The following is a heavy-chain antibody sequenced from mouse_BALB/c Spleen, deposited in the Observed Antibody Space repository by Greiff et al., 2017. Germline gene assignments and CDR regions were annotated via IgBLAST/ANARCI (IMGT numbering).Heavy chain of an antibody. CDR3: ASGRYDEAIDY. V-gene: IGHV14-3*02. Sequence: EVQLQQSGAELVKPGASVKLSCTASGFNIKDTYMHWVKQRPEQGLEWIGRIDPANGNTKYDPKFQGKATITADTSSNTAYLQLSSLTSEDTAVYYCASGRYDEAIDYWGQGTSVTVSS. CDR2: IDPANGNT. D-gene: IGHD2-14*01. CDR1: GFNIKDTY. J-gene: IGHJ4*01.